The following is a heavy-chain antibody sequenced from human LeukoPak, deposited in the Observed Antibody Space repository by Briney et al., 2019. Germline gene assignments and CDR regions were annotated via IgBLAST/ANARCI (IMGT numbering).Heavy chain of an antibody. V-gene: IGHV3-21*01. CDR3: AREMTTDDDAFDI. CDR2: ISPTSAYI. J-gene: IGHJ3*02. CDR1: GFTLSGHS. Sequence: GGSLRLSCAATGFTLSGHSMNWVRQAPGKGLDWVSSISPTSAYIYYADSVKGRFTISRDNAKNSLYLQMNSLRAEDTAVYYCAREMTTDDDAFDIWGQGTMVTVSS. D-gene: IGHD4-17*01.